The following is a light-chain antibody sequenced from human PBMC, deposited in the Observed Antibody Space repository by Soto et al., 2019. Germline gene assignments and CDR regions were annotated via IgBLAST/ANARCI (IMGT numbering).Light chain of an antibody. CDR3: TSYTSSYIWV. J-gene: IGLJ3*02. CDR1: SSDIGGYNY. Sequence: QSALTQPASVSGSPGQSITISCTGTSSDIGGYNYVSWYQQHPGKAPKLMINYVSNRPSGVSNRFSGSKSGNTASLTISGLKAEDEADYYCTSYTSSYIWVFGGGTKLTVL. CDR2: YVS. V-gene: IGLV2-14*03.